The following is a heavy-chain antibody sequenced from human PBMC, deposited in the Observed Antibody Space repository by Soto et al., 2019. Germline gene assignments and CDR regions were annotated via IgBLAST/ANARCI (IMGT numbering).Heavy chain of an antibody. V-gene: IGHV1-2*02. CDR3: ARDAYGIFPY. J-gene: IGHJ4*02. D-gene: IGHD3-10*01. CDR2: IDPRSGGT. CDR1: GYPFTTYY. Sequence: ASVKVSCKVSGYPFTTYYIHWVRQAPGQRLEWMGWIDPRSGGTVYEQKFQGRVTMTRDTSISTVYMDLSGLTSDDTALYYCARDAYGIFPYWGQGSPVTLS.